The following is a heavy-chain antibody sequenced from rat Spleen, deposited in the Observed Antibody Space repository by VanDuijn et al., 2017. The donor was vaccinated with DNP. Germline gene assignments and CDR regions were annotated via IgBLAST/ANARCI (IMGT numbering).Heavy chain of an antibody. D-gene: IGHD1-1*01. V-gene: IGHV5-58*01. Sequence: EVQLMETGGGLVKSGRSLKLSCVVSGFTFSNYWMYWIRQAPGMGLEWVASINPDGGSTYYPDSVKGRFTISRDNAENTMYLQMSSLRSEDTATYYCAKDKWFYAMDAWGQGTSVTVSS. CDR1: GFTFSNYW. J-gene: IGHJ4*01. CDR2: INPDGGST. CDR3: AKDKWFYAMDA.